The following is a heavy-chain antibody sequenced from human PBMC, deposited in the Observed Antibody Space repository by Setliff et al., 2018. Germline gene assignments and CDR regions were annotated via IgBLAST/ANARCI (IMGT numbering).Heavy chain of an antibody. J-gene: IGHJ4*02. CDR1: GGSFSGYY. V-gene: IGHV4-34*01. CDR2: INHSGST. D-gene: IGHD3-10*01. Sequence: SETLSLTCAVYGGSFSGYYWSWIRQPPGKGLEWIGEINHSGSTNYNPSLKSRVTISVDTSKNQFSLRLSSVTAADTAVYYCARGVVRGVIRFDYWGQGTLVTVSS. CDR3: ARGVVRGVIRFDY.